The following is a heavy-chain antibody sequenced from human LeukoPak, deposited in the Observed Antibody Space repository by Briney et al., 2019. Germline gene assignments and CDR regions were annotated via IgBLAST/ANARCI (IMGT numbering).Heavy chain of an antibody. CDR1: GFTFSSYS. Sequence: PGGSLRLSCAASGFTFSSYSMNWVRQAPGKGLEWVSSISSSSSYIYYADSVKGRFTFSRDNAKNSLYLQMNSLRAEDTAVYYCAKHSGSYYVWDYWGQGTLVTVSS. J-gene: IGHJ4*02. D-gene: IGHD1-26*01. CDR2: ISSSSSYI. CDR3: AKHSGSYYVWDY. V-gene: IGHV3-21*04.